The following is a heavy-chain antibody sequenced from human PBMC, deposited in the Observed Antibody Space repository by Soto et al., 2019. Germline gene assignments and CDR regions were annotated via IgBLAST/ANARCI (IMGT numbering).Heavy chain of an antibody. CDR3: ASATLRLYFQH. V-gene: IGHV4-39*01. D-gene: IGHD2-15*01. Sequence: PSXTLCLPCIVSGGSISSSSYYCGWILQPPGKGLEWIGSIYYSGSTYYNPSLKSRVTISVDTSKNQFSLKLSSVTAADTAVYYCASATLRLYFQHWGQGTLVTVSS. J-gene: IGHJ1*01. CDR2: IYYSGST. CDR1: GGSISSSSYY.